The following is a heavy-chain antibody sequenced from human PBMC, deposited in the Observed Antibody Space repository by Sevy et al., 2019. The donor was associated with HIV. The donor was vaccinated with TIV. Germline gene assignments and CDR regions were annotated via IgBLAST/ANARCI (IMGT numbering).Heavy chain of an antibody. D-gene: IGHD2-2*01. J-gene: IGHJ5*02. CDR1: DGSFSGYY. CDR3: ARSPPVVVVPGAPSWFDP. V-gene: IGHV4-34*01. Sequence: SETVSLTCAVHDGSFSGYYWNWIRQLPGKGLEWIGEINESGITYYNPSLKSRVTISVDTSKKQFSLKLNSVTAADTAVYFCARSPPVVVVPGAPSWFDPWGQGTLVTVSS. CDR2: INESGIT.